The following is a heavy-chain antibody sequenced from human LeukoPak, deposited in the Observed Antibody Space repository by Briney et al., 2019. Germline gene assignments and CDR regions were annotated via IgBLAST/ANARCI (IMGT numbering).Heavy chain of an antibody. CDR1: GFSLSTSGVG. V-gene: IGHV2-5*02. D-gene: IGHD5-18*01. J-gene: IGHJ4*02. CDR2: IFWDDDK. CDR3: AHAVDTAKFGY. Sequence: ASGPTLVNPTQTLTLTCTFSGFSLSTSGVGVGWIRQPPGKALEWLALIFWDDDKRYSPSLKSRLTITKDTSKNQVVLRMTNMDNVDTGTYYCAHAVDTAKFGYWGPGTLGTVSS.